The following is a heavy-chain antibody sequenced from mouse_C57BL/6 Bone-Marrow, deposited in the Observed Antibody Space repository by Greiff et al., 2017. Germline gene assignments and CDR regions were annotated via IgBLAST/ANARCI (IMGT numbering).Heavy chain of an antibody. CDR3: ARTYYGSSFDV. CDR1: GYTFTSYW. CDR2: IYPGSGST. D-gene: IGHD1-1*01. J-gene: IGHJ1*03. Sequence: QVQLQQPGAELVKPGASVQMSCKASGYTFTSYWITWVKQRPGQGLEWICDIYPGSGSTNYNEKFKSKATLTVDTSSSTAYMQLSSLTSEDSAVYYCARTYYGSSFDVWGTGTTVTVSS. V-gene: IGHV1-55*01.